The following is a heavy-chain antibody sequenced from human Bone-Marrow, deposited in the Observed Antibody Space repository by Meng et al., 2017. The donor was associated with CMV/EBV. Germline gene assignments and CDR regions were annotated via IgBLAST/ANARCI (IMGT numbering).Heavy chain of an antibody. CDR1: GFTFDDYA. V-gene: IGHV3-9*01. D-gene: IGHD4-17*01. CDR2: ISWNSGSI. J-gene: IGHJ3*02. Sequence: SLKISCAASGFTFDDYAMHWVRQAPGKGLEWVSGISWNSGSIGYADSVKGRFTISRDNAKNSLYLQMNSLRAEDAALYYCASILTSGTTVTPFDIWGQGTMVTVS. CDR3: ASILTSGTTVTPFDI.